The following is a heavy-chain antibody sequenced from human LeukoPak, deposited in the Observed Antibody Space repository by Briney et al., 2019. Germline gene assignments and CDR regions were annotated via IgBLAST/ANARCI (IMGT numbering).Heavy chain of an antibody. CDR2: IKGDGSAK. CDR1: GFTFSNYA. Sequence: PGGSLRLSCAASGFTFSNYAMSWVRQAPGKGLEWVAFIKGDGSAKKYVDSVKGRFTISRDNAKNSLFLQMNSLRAEDTAVYYCARDRGWIQHDIWGQGTMVTVSS. V-gene: IGHV3-7*01. J-gene: IGHJ3*02. D-gene: IGHD5-18*01. CDR3: ARDRGWIQHDI.